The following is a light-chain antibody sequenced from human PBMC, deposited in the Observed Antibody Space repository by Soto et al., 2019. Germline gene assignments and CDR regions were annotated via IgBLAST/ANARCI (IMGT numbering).Light chain of an antibody. Sequence: DIQMTQSPPSLSASVGDRVTITCRASQSISSYLNWYQQKPGKAPKLLIYGASSLQSGVPSRFSGSGSGTDFTLTISSLQPEDFATYYCQQGYSTPYTFGQGTKLEIK. CDR3: QQGYSTPYT. V-gene: IGKV1-39*01. CDR1: QSISSY. CDR2: GAS. J-gene: IGKJ2*01.